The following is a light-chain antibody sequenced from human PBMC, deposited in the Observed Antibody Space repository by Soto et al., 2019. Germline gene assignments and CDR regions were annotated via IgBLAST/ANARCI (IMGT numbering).Light chain of an antibody. J-gene: IGLJ2*01. CDR1: GSYKF. CDR3: CSFSNNHVV. CDR2: EGS. Sequence: QSVLTQPASVSGSPGQSITITCTGTGSYKFVSWYQQHPGKAPRLMIYEGSERPSGVSRRFSGSGSGNTASLTISDLQAGDEAGYFCCSFSNNHVVFGGGTKLTVL. V-gene: IGLV2-23*01.